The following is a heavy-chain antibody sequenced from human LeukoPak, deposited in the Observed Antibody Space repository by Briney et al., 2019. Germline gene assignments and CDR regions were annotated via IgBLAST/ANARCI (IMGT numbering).Heavy chain of an antibody. V-gene: IGHV3-23*01. Sequence: GGSLRLSCAASGFPFSSYAMSWVRQSPGKGLEWVSAISGGNGNTYYAYYADSVRGRFTISRDSSKNTLYPQMNSLGAEDTAIYYCAKFYDILTGYFDYWGQGTLVTVSS. CDR2: ISGGNGNTYYA. CDR1: GFPFSSYA. D-gene: IGHD3-9*01. J-gene: IGHJ4*02. CDR3: AKFYDILTGYFDY.